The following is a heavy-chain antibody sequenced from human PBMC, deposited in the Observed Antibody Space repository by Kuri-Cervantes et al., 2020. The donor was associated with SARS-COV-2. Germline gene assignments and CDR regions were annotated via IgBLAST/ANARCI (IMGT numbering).Heavy chain of an antibody. CDR1: GFTFSSYT. CDR2: ISSRSNYI. CDR3: ARFSYSSSNEVIYHYYGMDV. J-gene: IGHJ6*02. D-gene: IGHD6-6*01. V-gene: IGHV3-21*01. Sequence: GGSLRLSCAASGFTFSSYTMNWVRQAPGKGLEWVSSISSRSNYIYYADSVEGRFTISRDSANNSLSLQMYSLRAEDTAVYYCARFSYSSSNEVIYHYYGMDVWGQGTTVTVSS.